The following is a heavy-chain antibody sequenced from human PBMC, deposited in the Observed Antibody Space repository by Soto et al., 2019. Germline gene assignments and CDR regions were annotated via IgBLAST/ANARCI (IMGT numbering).Heavy chain of an antibody. CDR2: IDHRGSS. V-gene: IGHV4-34*01. Sequence: PSETLSLTCDVFGGSFSGNYWNWIRQSPEKGLEWIGEIDHRGSSSFNPSLKSRVTMSVDTSRNQFSLKLSAVTAADTAVYYCARGGRFSHGPSLNYWGQGTLVTVS. CDR1: GGSFSGNY. D-gene: IGHD3-16*01. CDR3: ARGGRFSHGPSLNY. J-gene: IGHJ4*02.